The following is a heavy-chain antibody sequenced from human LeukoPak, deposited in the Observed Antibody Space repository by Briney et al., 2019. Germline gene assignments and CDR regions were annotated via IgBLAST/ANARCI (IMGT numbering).Heavy chain of an antibody. CDR1: GGSFSGYY. V-gene: IGHV4-34*01. D-gene: IGHD6-6*01. CDR2: INHSGST. J-gene: IGHJ4*02. Sequence: SETLSLTCAVYGGSFSGYYWSWIRQPPGKGLEWIGEINHSGSTNYNPSLKSRVTISVDTSKNQFSLKLSSATAADTAVYYCARGGIAARRALLPGSAYKDWGQGTLVTVSS. CDR3: ARGGIAARRALLPGSAYKD.